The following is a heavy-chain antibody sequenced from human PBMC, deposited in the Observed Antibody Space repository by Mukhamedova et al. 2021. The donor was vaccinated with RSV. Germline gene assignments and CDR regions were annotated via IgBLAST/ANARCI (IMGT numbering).Heavy chain of an antibody. J-gene: IGHJ4*02. D-gene: IGHD5-18*01. CDR2: GSGGST. V-gene: IGHV3-23*01. Sequence: GSGGSTYYADSVKGRFTISRDNSKNTLYLQMNSLRVEDTAVYYCAKSVDTAMVFDYWGQGTLVT. CDR3: AKSVDTAMVFDY.